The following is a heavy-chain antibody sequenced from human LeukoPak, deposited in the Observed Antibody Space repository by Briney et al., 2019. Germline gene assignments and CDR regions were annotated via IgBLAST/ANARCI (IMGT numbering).Heavy chain of an antibody. J-gene: IGHJ4*02. D-gene: IGHD2-21*02. CDR1: GFTFSSYA. CDR2: ISGSGGST. CDR3: AKTIVVVTAIPGALGY. V-gene: IGHV3-23*01. Sequence: PGGSLRLSCAASGFTFSSYAMSWVRQAPGKGLEWVSAISGSGGSTYYADSVKGRFTISRDNSKNTLYLQMNSLRAEDTAVYYCAKTIVVVTAIPGALGYWGQGTLVTVSS.